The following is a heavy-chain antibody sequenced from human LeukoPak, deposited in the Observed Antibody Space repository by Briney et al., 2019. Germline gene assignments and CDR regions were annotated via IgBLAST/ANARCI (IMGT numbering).Heavy chain of an antibody. J-gene: IGHJ4*02. CDR3: AKDISGGDCPDY. CDR2: IKQDGSEK. CDR1: GFTISSYW. Sequence: PGGSLRLSCVASGFTISSYWMNWVRQAPGKGLEWVAIIKQDGSEKYYVDSVRGRFTISRDNSKNTLYLQMNSLRAEDTAVYYCAKDISGGDCPDYWGQGTLVTVSS. V-gene: IGHV3-7*01. D-gene: IGHD2-21*02.